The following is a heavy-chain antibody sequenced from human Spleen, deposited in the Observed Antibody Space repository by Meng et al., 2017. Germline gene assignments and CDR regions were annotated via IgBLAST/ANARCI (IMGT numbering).Heavy chain of an antibody. V-gene: IGHV4-38-2*02. D-gene: IGHD3-10*01. CDR3: VRGPVGSGSYYDN. CDR1: GYSISSGYY. CDR2: IYHSGRP. J-gene: IGHJ4*02. Sequence: ESLKISCSVSGYSISSGYYWGWIRQPPGKGLEWIGSIYHSGRPYYSPSLKSRVTISLDTSKNQFSLKLSSVTAADTAVYYCVRGPVGSGSYYDNWGQGTLVTVSS.